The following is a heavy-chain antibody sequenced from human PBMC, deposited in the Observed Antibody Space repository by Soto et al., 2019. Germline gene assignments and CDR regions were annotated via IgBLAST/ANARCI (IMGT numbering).Heavy chain of an antibody. CDR3: ARGRGGYKEYYFDY. D-gene: IGHD5-12*01. CDR2: INPNSGNT. CDR1: GYKFSSYA. J-gene: IGHJ4*02. Sequence: ASVKVSCKASGYKFSSYAIHWVRQAPGQRLEWMGWINPNSGNTNYSQKFHDRVTMTRDTSASTAYMELSRLRSDDTAVYYCARGRGGYKEYYFDYWGQGTLVTVSS. V-gene: IGHV1-3*01.